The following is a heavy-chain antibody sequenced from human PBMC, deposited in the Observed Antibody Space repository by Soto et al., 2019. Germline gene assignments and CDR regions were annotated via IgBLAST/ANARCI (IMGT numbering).Heavy chain of an antibody. CDR1: GFTVSSNY. CDR3: AGHYDFWSGYYLDL. D-gene: IGHD3-3*01. J-gene: IGHJ5*02. V-gene: IGHV3-53*02. CDR2: IYSGGST. Sequence: EVQLVETGGGLIQPGGSLRLSCAASGFTVSSNYMSCVRQAPGKGLEWVSVIYSGGSTYYADSVKGRFTISRDNSKNTLYLQMNSLRAEDTAVYYCAGHYDFWSGYYLDLWGQGTLVNVSS.